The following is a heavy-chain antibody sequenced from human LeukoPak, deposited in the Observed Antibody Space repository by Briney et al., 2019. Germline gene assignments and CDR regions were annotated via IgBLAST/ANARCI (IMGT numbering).Heavy chain of an antibody. CDR2: IYYSGST. CDR1: GGSISSYY. J-gene: IGHJ4*02. D-gene: IGHD3-10*01. V-gene: IGHV4-59*08. Sequence: PSETLSLTCTVSGGSISSYYWSWVRQPPGKGLEWVGYIYYSGSTNYNPSLKSRVTISVDTSKNQFSLKLSSVTAADTAVYYCVTTMVRGVLPPRGYWGQRTLVTVSS. CDR3: VTTMVRGVLPPRGY.